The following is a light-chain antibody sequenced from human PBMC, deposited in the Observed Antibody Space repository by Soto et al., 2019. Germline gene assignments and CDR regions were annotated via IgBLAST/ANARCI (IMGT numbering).Light chain of an antibody. Sequence: ETVLTQSPATLSVSPGERATLSCRASQSVGDRLAWYQQKLGQAPRLLIFDASNRVTGIPARFSGSGSGTEFTLTISSLQSEDFAVYYCQQYKNWPPYTFGQGTKLEIK. V-gene: IGKV3-15*01. CDR1: QSVGDR. CDR2: DAS. J-gene: IGKJ2*01. CDR3: QQYKNWPPYT.